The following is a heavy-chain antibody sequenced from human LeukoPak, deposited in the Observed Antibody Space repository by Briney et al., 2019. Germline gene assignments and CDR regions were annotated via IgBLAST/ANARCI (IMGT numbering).Heavy chain of an antibody. Sequence: SETLSLTCTVSGGSISSYYWSWIRRPPGKGLEWIGYIYYSGSTNYNPSLKSRVTISVDTSKNQFSLKLSSVTAADTAVYYCARLRSCTNGVCYPDLNYWGQGTLVTVSS. CDR3: ARLRSCTNGVCYPDLNY. D-gene: IGHD2-8*01. CDR1: GGSISSYY. CDR2: IYYSGST. V-gene: IGHV4-59*01. J-gene: IGHJ4*02.